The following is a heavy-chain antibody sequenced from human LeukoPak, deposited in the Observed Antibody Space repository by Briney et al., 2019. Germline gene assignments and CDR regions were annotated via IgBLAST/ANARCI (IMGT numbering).Heavy chain of an antibody. J-gene: IGHJ4*02. CDR2: ISSNGGST. Sequence: GGSLRLSCSASGFTFSSYAKHWVRQAPGKGLEYVSAISSNGGSTYYADSVKGRFTISRDNSKNTLYLQMSSLRAEDTAVYYCVKHYALWFGELVESDYWGQGTLVTVSS. D-gene: IGHD3-10*01. CDR1: GFTFSSYA. V-gene: IGHV3-64D*06. CDR3: VKHYALWFGELVESDY.